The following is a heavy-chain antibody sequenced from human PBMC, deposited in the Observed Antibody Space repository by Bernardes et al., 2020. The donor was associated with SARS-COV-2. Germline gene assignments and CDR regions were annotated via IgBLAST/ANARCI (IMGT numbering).Heavy chain of an antibody. D-gene: IGHD2-21*01. V-gene: IGHV4-39*01. Sequence: SETLSLTCTVSGGSISTTNFYWGWIRQPPGKGLEWIGSISYSGTTYSDPSLRSRVTISLDMSKNHFSLTLRSVTAADTALYYCARQGGNFGVDVWGQGTTVTVSS. J-gene: IGHJ6*02. CDR1: GGSISTTNFY. CDR2: ISYSGTT. CDR3: ARQGGNFGVDV.